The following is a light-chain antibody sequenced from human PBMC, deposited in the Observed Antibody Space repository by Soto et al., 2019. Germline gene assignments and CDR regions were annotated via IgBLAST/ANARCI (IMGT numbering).Light chain of an antibody. CDR1: QSLAYSDGSTF. V-gene: IGKV2-30*01. CDR2: EVS. CDR3: MQGAHWPYT. J-gene: IGKJ2*01. Sequence: DIVMTQSPLSLPVTLGQPASISCRSSQSLAYSDGSTFLTWFQQRPGQSPRRLIYEVSNRDSGVPDRFSGSGSGTDFTLEISRVEAEDVGVYYCMQGAHWPYTFGQGTKLEIK.